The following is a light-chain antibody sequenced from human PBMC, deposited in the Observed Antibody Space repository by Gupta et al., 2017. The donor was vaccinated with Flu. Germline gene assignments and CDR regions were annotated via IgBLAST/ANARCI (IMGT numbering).Light chain of an antibody. CDR2: EVN. V-gene: IGLV2-14*01. J-gene: IGLJ3*02. Sequence: QSALTQPASVSGSPGQSLTISCTGTSNDVGGYNYVSWYQHHPGKAPKLMIYEVNSRPSGVSNRFSGFKSGSTASLTISGLQAEDEANYYCCSYSTASTWVFGGGTKLTVL. CDR1: SNDVGGYNY. CDR3: CSYSTASTWV.